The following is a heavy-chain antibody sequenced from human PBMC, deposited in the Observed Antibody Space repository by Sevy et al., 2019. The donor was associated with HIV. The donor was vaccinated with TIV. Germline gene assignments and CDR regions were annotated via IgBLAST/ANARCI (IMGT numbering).Heavy chain of an antibody. CDR1: GFTFSSYS. CDR2: ISSSSSYI. V-gene: IGHV3-21*01. D-gene: IGHD3-22*01. CDR3: ARDIEADSSGYYSNSPDY. J-gene: IGHJ4*02. Sequence: GGSLRLSCAASGFTFSSYSMNWVRQAPGKGLEWVSSISSSSSYIYYADSVKGRFTISRDNAKNSLYLQMNSLRAEDTAVYYCARDIEADSSGYYSNSPDYWGQGTLVTVS.